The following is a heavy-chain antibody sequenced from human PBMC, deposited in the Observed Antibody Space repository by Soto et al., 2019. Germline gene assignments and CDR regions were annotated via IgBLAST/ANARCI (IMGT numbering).Heavy chain of an antibody. CDR1: GFTFSSYA. D-gene: IGHD6-19*01. J-gene: IGHJ3*02. Sequence: PGGSLRLSCAASGFTFSSYAMHWVRQAPGKGLEWVAVISYDGSNKYYADSVKGRFTISRDNSKNTLYLQMNSLRAEDTAVYYCARDRGYSSGWYRRPSFDIWGQGTMVTVSS. CDR2: ISYDGSNK. CDR3: ARDRGYSSGWYRRPSFDI. V-gene: IGHV3-30-3*01.